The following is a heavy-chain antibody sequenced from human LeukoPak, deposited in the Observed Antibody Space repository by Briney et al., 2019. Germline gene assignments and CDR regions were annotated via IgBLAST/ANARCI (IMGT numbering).Heavy chain of an antibody. CDR3: ARYYDSSGYMWFDP. CDR2: IWYDGSNK. D-gene: IGHD3-22*01. Sequence: GGSLRLSCAASGFTFSGYAMHWVRQAPGKGLEWVAVIWYDGSNKYYADSVKGRFTISRDNSKNTLYLQMNSLRAEDTAVYYCARYYDSSGYMWFDPWGQGTLVTVSS. CDR1: GFTFSGYA. V-gene: IGHV3-33*08. J-gene: IGHJ5*02.